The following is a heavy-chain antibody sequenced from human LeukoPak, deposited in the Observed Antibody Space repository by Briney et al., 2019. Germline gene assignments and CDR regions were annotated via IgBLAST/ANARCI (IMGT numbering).Heavy chain of an antibody. V-gene: IGHV1-69*13. Sequence: ASVKVSCKASGGTFSSYAISWVRQAPGQGLEWMGGIIPIFGTANYAQKFQGRVTITADESTSIAYMELSSLRSEDTAVYYCARGGSLAVAPHQYYFDYWGQGTLVTVSS. J-gene: IGHJ4*02. D-gene: IGHD6-19*01. CDR3: ARGGSLAVAPHQYYFDY. CDR1: GGTFSSYA. CDR2: IIPIFGTA.